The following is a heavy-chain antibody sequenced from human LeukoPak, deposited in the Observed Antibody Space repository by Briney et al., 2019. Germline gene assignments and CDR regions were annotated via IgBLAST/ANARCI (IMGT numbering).Heavy chain of an antibody. V-gene: IGHV3-23*01. Sequence: GGSLRLSCAASGFTFSTYAMSWVRQAPGKGLEWVSAISGSTGRTYYADSVKGRFTISRDNSKNTLYLQMNSLRAEDTAVYYCAKGRYYGSGIESFIDYWGQGTLVTVSS. D-gene: IGHD3-10*01. CDR2: ISGSTGRT. J-gene: IGHJ4*02. CDR3: AKGRYYGSGIESFIDY. CDR1: GFTFSTYA.